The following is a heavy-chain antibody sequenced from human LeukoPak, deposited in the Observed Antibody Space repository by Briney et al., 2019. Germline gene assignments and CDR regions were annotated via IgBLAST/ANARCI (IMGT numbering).Heavy chain of an antibody. CDR1: GFTFSGYW. V-gene: IGHV3-7*01. CDR3: ARERRCGGDCYNFDY. Sequence: PGGSLRLSCAASGFTFSGYWMSWVRQAPGKGLEWVANIKQDGSEKYYVDSVKGRFTISRDNAKNSLYLQMNSLRAEDTAVYYCARERRCGGDCYNFDYWGQGTLVTVSS. D-gene: IGHD2-21*01. J-gene: IGHJ4*02. CDR2: IKQDGSEK.